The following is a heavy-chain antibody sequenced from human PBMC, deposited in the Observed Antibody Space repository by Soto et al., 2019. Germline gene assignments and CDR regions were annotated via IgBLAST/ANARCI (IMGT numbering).Heavy chain of an antibody. D-gene: IGHD4-17*01. V-gene: IGHV4-39*01. CDR3: ARTIGYGDYIYFDY. J-gene: IGHJ4*02. CDR2: IYYSGST. CDR1: GGSISSNNYY. Sequence: SETLSLTCTVSGGSISSNNYYWGWIRQPPGKGLEWIGSIYYSGSTYYNPSLKSRVTISVDTSKNQFSLKLSSVTAADTAVYYCARTIGYGDYIYFDYWGQGTLVTVSS.